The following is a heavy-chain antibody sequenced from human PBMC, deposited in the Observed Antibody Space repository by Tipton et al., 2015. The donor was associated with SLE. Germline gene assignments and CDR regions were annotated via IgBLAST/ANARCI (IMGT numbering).Heavy chain of an antibody. D-gene: IGHD6-19*01. V-gene: IGHV1-69*09. Sequence: QLVQSGPEVKKPGSSVKVSCKASGGTFSSYTISWVRQAPGQGLEWMGRIIPILGIANYAQKFQGRVTITADKSTSTAYMELSSLRSEDTAVYYCARDSSGWSFDYWGQGTLVTVSS. J-gene: IGHJ4*02. CDR1: GGTFSSYT. CDR2: IIPILGIA. CDR3: ARDSSGWSFDY.